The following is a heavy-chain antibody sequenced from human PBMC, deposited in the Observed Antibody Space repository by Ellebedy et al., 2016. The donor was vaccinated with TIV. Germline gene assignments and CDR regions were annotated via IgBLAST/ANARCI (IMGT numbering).Heavy chain of an antibody. Sequence: MPSETLSLTCTVSGGSIRSYYWSWIRQPPGKGLEWIGYVYYSGDTNYKPSLKSRVSMSVDTSKTQFSLKLSSVTAADTAVYYCARQANYYGSGSPLGYGMDVWGQGTTVTVSS. V-gene: IGHV4-59*01. J-gene: IGHJ6*02. CDR1: GGSIRSYY. D-gene: IGHD3-10*01. CDR2: VYYSGDT. CDR3: ARQANYYGSGSPLGYGMDV.